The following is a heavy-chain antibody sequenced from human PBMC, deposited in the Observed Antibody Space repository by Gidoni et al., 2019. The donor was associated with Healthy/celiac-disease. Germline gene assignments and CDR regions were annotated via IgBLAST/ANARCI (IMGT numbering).Heavy chain of an antibody. V-gene: IGHV3-30*18. Sequence: QVQLVESGGGVVQPGRSLRLSCAASGFTFSSYGMHWVRPAPGKGLEWVAVISYDGSNKYYADSVKGRFTISRDNSKNTLYLQMNSLRAEDTAVYYCAKEMATGAFDIWGQGTMVTVSS. CDR1: GFTFSSYG. J-gene: IGHJ3*02. D-gene: IGHD5-12*01. CDR3: AKEMATGAFDI. CDR2: ISYDGSNK.